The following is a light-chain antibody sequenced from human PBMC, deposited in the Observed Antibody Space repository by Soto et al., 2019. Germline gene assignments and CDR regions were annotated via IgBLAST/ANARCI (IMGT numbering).Light chain of an antibody. CDR1: SSDVVSYNL. CDR3: CSYTSSNTVV. J-gene: IGLJ2*01. CDR2: EAT. Sequence: QSALTRPASVSGSPGQSITISCTGTSSDVVSYNLVSWYQQHPGKDPKLMIYEATKRPSGVSDRFSGSKSGNTASLTISGLQAEDEADYYCCSYTSSNTVVFGGGTKLTVL. V-gene: IGLV2-14*02.